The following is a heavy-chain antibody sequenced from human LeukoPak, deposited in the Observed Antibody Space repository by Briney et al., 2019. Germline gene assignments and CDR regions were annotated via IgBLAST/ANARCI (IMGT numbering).Heavy chain of an antibody. CDR3: AAAVYDSSGYYYDYYFDY. Sequence: SVKVSCKASAFTFTSSAMQWVRQARGQRLEWIGWIVVGSGNTNYSQKFQERVAITSDMSTSTAYMELSSLRSEDTAVYYCAAAVYDSSGYYYDYYFDYWGQGTLVSVSS. CDR2: IVVGSGNT. J-gene: IGHJ4*02. D-gene: IGHD3-22*01. CDR1: AFTFTSSA. V-gene: IGHV1-58*02.